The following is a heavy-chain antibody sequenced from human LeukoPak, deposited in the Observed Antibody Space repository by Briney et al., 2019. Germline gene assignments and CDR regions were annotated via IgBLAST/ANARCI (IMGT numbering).Heavy chain of an antibody. Sequence: ASVKVSCKASGYTXTSYAMHWVRQAPGQGLEWMGWITPSGGTNYPQKFQGRVAITRDTSISTAYMDLSRLTSDDTAVYYCARDRYGDGFAHFDYWGQGVLVTVSS. V-gene: IGHV1-2*02. CDR3: ARDRYGDGFAHFDY. CDR2: ITPSGGT. CDR1: GYTXTSYA. J-gene: IGHJ4*02. D-gene: IGHD5-24*01.